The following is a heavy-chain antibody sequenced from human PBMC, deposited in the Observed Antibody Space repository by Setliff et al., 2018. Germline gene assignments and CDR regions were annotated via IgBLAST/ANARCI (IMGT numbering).Heavy chain of an antibody. CDR1: RFSFSNYW. CDR2: IKPDGSEG. D-gene: IGHD3-10*01. J-gene: IGHJ4*02. Sequence: GGSLRLSCAASRFSFSNYWMSWVRQAPGKGLEWVANIKPDGSEGYYVDSVKGRFTISRDNTKNSLYLQMNSLRAEDMAVYYCASTYSYGSGFGFWGQGTLGTVPQ. V-gene: IGHV3-7*01. CDR3: ASTYSYGSGFGF.